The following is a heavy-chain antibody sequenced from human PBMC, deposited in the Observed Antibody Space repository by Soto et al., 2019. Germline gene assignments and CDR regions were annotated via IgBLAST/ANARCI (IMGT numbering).Heavy chain of an antibody. Sequence: GVSLRLSCAASGFTFSSYAMHWVRQAPGKGLEWVAVISYDGSNKYYADSVKGRFTISRDNSKNTLYLQMNSLRAEDTAVYYCARDYSSAPMDVWGQGTTVNVSS. CDR2: ISYDGSNK. V-gene: IGHV3-30-3*01. J-gene: IGHJ6*02. CDR3: ARDYSSAPMDV. CDR1: GFTFSSYA. D-gene: IGHD3-22*01.